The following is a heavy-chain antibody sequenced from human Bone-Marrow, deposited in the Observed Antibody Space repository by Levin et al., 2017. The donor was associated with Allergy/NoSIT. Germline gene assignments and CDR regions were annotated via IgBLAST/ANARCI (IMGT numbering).Heavy chain of an antibody. CDR1: GGSFTDHY. J-gene: IGHJ6*03. Sequence: MASETLSLTCAVYGGSFTDHYWSWIRQAPGKGLEWIGEINHSGITNYNPSLESRVTISVDTSKNQFSLRLRSVTAADTAVYYCVRLRRDSEGVVNGWNFYYYYYMDVCGKGTTVTVSS. CDR2: INHSGIT. D-gene: IGHD2-8*02. V-gene: IGHV4-34*01. CDR3: VRLRRDSEGVVNGWNFYYYYYMDV.